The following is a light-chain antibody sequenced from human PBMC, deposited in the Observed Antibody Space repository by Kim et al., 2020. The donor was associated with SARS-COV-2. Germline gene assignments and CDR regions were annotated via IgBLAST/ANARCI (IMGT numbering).Light chain of an antibody. CDR2: GAS. Sequence: GSPGERATRSCRASQSVSSILAWYQQKPGQAPRLLIYGASTRAAGIPARLSGSGSGTDFTLTISSLQYEDFAVYYCQQHNNWPRTFGQGTKVDIK. CDR3: QQHNNWPRT. CDR1: QSVSSI. V-gene: IGKV3-15*01. J-gene: IGKJ1*01.